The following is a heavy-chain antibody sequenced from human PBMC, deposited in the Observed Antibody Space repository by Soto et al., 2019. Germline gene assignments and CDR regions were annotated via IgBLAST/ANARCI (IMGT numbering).Heavy chain of an antibody. V-gene: IGHV3-33*01. Sequence: QVQLVESGGGVVQPGTSLRLSCAASGFTFSRHGMHWVRQTPGKGLEWLAVILNDASGHWYADSVTGRFTISRDNFENTLYLQMNGIRLEDTAMYYCARDDAYPDNGFDYWGQGTLVTVSS. CDR2: ILNDASGH. CDR3: ARDDAYPDNGFDY. CDR1: GFTFSRHG. D-gene: IGHD1-1*01. J-gene: IGHJ4*02.